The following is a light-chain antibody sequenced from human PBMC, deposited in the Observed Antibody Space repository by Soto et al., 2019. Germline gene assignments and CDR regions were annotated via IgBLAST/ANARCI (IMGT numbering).Light chain of an antibody. CDR2: EAS. V-gene: IGKV1-5*03. CDR3: EPYNGYWT. CDR1: QSISDS. J-gene: IGKJ1*01. Sequence: DIQMTQSPSTLSASVGDRVTITCRASQSISDSLAWYQQKPGKVPKLLIYEASTLKSGVPSRFSGSRSGTEYTLTISSMQPGDFAIYYCEPYNGYWTFGQVTKVEIK.